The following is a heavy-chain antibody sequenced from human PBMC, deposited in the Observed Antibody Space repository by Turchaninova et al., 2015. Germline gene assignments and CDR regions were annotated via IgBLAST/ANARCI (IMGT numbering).Heavy chain of an antibody. J-gene: IGHJ6*03. CDR1: GFSISTGYH. Sequence: QMQLQESGPGLVKPSETLSLTCDVSGFSISTGYHWGWIRHPPGKGLEWIGSMFHSGPTDYTPSLKSRVPMSLDPSSYQFSLKVFSLPAADTAVYHCARHSIARSESSYDYFMDFWGKGTTVTVSS. D-gene: IGHD3-10*01. CDR2: MFHSGPT. CDR3: ARHSIARSESSYDYFMDF. V-gene: IGHV4-38-2*01.